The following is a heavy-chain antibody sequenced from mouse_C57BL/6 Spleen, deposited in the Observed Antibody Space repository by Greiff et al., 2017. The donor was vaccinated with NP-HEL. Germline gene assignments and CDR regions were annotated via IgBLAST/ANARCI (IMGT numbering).Heavy chain of an antibody. CDR1: GYSITSGYY. V-gene: IGHV3-6*01. CDR2: ISYDGSN. Sequence: DVQLQESGPGLVKPSQSLSLTCSVTGYSITSGYYWNWIRQFPGNKLEWMGYISYDGSNNYNPSLKNRISITRDTSKNQFFLKLNSVTTEDTATYYCARAQELYYFDYWGQGTTLTVSS. D-gene: IGHD3-3*01. J-gene: IGHJ2*01. CDR3: ARAQELYYFDY.